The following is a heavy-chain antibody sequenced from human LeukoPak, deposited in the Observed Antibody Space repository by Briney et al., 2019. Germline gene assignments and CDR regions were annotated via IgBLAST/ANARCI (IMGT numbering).Heavy chain of an antibody. CDR1: GGSISSYY. CDR3: ARLMDMAPDY. Sequence: SETLSLTCTVSGGSISSYYLSWIRQPPGKGLEWIGYIYYSGSTNYNPSLKSRVTISVDTSKNQFSLKLSSVTAADTAVYYCARLMDMAPDYWGQGTLVTVSS. V-gene: IGHV4-59*01. CDR2: IYYSGST. D-gene: IGHD2-8*01. J-gene: IGHJ4*02.